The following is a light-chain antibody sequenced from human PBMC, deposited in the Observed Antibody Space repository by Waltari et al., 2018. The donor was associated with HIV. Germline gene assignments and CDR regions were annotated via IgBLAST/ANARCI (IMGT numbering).Light chain of an antibody. J-gene: IGLJ3*02. CDR1: SSDFVRYSY. V-gene: IGLV2-14*01. Sequence: QSALTQPASVSGSPGQSITISCTGSSSDFVRYSYVSWYQQHPGKATKLMIYEVSNRPAGVSHRFSGSKSGNTASLTISGLQPEDEADYYCNSYTSISTWVFGGGTKLTVL. CDR3: NSYTSISTWV. CDR2: EVS.